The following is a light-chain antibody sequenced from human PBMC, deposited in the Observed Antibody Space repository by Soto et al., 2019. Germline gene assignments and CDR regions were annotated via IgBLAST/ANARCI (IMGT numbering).Light chain of an antibody. CDR1: QSVSSY. J-gene: IGKJ4*01. V-gene: IGKV3-11*01. CDR3: QQRSNFLS. CDR2: DAS. Sequence: EIVLTQSPATLSLSPGERATLSCRASQSVSSYLAWYQQKPGQAPRLLIYDASNRATGIPARFSGSGSGTDFTLTISSLEPEDFAVYYCQQRSNFLSFGQGTKVEIK.